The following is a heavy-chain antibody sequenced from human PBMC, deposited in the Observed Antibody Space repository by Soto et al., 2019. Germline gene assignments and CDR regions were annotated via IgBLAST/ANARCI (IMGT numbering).Heavy chain of an antibody. CDR1: GYTFTSYG. J-gene: IGHJ4*02. Sequence: QVQLVQSGAEVKKPGASVKVSCKASGYTFTSYGISWVRQAPGQGLEWMGWISAYNANTNYAQKLQGRVTMTTDTSTCTSYMELRSIISDDTAVYFCARDRMGATGYYWGQGTLVTVSS. CDR3: ARDRMGATGYY. V-gene: IGHV1-18*01. CDR2: ISAYNANT. D-gene: IGHD1-26*01.